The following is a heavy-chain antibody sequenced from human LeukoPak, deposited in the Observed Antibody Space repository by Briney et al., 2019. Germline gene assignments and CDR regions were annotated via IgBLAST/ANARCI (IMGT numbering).Heavy chain of an antibody. CDR1: GFTFSSYA. CDR2: IKSKIDGGTT. J-gene: IGHJ5*02. V-gene: IGHV3-15*01. Sequence: GGSLRLSCAASGFTFSSYAMHWVRQAPGKGLEWVGRIKSKIDGGTTDYAAPVKGRFTISRDDSKNTLYLQMNSLKTEDTAVYYCTSPLDSSGYYNNWFDPWGQGTLVTVSS. CDR3: TSPLDSSGYYNNWFDP. D-gene: IGHD3-22*01.